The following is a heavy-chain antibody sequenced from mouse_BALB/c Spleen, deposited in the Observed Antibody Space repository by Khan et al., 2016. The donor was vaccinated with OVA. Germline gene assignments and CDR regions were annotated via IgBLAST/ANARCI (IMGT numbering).Heavy chain of an antibody. CDR1: GYTFSSYW. CDR2: INPTSGYT. Sequence: QVQLKQSGAEQAKPGASVKMSCKTSGYTFSSYWMHWVKQRPGQGLEWIGYINPTSGYTEYNEKFKDKATLSADKSSSTAYMQPTSLTSEDSAVYYCARDRIDYWGQGTTLTVSS. V-gene: IGHV1-7*01. J-gene: IGHJ2*01. CDR3: ARDRIDY.